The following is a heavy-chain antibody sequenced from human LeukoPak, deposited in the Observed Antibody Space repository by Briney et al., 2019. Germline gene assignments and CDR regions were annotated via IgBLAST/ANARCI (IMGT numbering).Heavy chain of an antibody. Sequence: PSETLSLTCTVSGGSINSYFWSWIRQLPGKRLEWLGYISYTGTTNYSPSLENRVIISVDTSKNQFSLKLNSVTAADTAVYFCARDSSGWYGYFDYWGQGALVTVSS. CDR2: ISYTGTT. CDR3: ARDSSGWYGYFDY. D-gene: IGHD6-19*01. CDR1: GGSINSYF. J-gene: IGHJ4*02. V-gene: IGHV4-59*01.